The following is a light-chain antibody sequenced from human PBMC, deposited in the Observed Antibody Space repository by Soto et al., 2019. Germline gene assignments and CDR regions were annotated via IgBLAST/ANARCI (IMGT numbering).Light chain of an antibody. V-gene: IGKV3D-20*01. J-gene: IGKJ1*01. CDR2: DAS. Sequence: EIVLTQSPGTLSLSPGERATLSCRASQSVTSGYLAWYQQKPGLAPRLLIYDASSRATGIPDRFSGSGSGTDFTLTISSLQAEDVAVYYCQQYYGITPAFGQGTKVDIK. CDR1: QSVTSGY. CDR3: QQYYGITPA.